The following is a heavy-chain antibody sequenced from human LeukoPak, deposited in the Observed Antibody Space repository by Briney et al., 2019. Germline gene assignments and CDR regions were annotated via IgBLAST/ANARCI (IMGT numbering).Heavy chain of an antibody. CDR2: IYYSGST. CDR1: GGSISSYY. Sequence: SETLSLTCTVSGGSISSYYWSLIRQPPGKGLEWIGYIYYSGSTNYNPSLKSRVTISVDTSKNQFSLKLSSVTAADTAVYYCARGLTVVPAAIVYWFDPWGQGTLVTVSS. V-gene: IGHV4-59*12. J-gene: IGHJ5*02. D-gene: IGHD2-2*01. CDR3: ARGLTVVPAAIVYWFDP.